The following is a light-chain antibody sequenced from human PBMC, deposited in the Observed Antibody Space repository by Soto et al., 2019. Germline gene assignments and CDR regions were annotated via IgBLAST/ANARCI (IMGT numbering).Light chain of an antibody. CDR2: GAS. V-gene: IGKV3-20*01. J-gene: IGKJ4*01. Sequence: EIVLTQSPGTLSLSPGERATLSCRASQSISNSYLAWYQQKPGQAPRLLIYGASSRATGIPDRFSGSGSGTDFTLTISRLEPEDFAVYYCQQYGSSPLTFGGGTRWIS. CDR1: QSISNSY. CDR3: QQYGSSPLT.